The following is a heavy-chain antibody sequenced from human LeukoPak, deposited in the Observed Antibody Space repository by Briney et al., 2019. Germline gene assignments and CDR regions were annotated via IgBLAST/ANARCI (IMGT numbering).Heavy chain of an antibody. V-gene: IGHV2-5*01. Sequence: ASGPTLVKPTRTLTLTCTFSGFSLRTSGVGVGWIRQPPGKALEWLALIYWNDDRRFSPSLKSRLTITKDTSKNQVVLTMTNMDPVDTATYYCARRVLSWNSLDYWGQGTLVTVSS. D-gene: IGHD1-7*01. J-gene: IGHJ4*02. CDR3: ARRVLSWNSLDY. CDR1: GFSLRTSGVG. CDR2: IYWNDDR.